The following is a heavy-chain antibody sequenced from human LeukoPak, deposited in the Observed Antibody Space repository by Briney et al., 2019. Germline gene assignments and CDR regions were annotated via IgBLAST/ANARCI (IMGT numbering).Heavy chain of an antibody. Sequence: SETLSLTCTVSGGSISSYYWSWIRQPPGKGLEWIGYIYYSGSTNYNPSLKSRVTISVDTSKNQFSLKLSSVTAADTAVYYCARQDSSGWYFRYWGQGTLVTVSS. CDR2: IYYSGST. J-gene: IGHJ4*02. V-gene: IGHV4-59*08. CDR1: GGSISSYY. CDR3: ARQDSSGWYFRY. D-gene: IGHD6-19*01.